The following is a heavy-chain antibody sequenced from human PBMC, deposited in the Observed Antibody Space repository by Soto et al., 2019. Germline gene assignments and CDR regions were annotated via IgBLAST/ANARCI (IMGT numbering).Heavy chain of an antibody. D-gene: IGHD4-17*01. Sequence: SETLSLTCTVSGGSISSYYWSWIRQPPGKGLEWIGYIYYSGSTNYNPSLKSRVTISVDTSKNQLSLKLSSVTAADTAVYYCARRYGHYFDYWGQGTLVTVSS. CDR1: GGSISSYY. CDR2: IYYSGST. J-gene: IGHJ4*02. V-gene: IGHV4-59*08. CDR3: ARRYGHYFDY.